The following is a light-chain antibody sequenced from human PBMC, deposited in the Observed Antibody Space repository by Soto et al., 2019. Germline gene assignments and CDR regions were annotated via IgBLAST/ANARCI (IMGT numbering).Light chain of an antibody. Sequence: QAVVTQEPSLTVSPGGTVTLTCGSSTLPVTSGHYPYWFQQKPGQAPRTLIYDATNRNSWTPARFSGSLLGGKAALTLSGAQPEDEAEYYCLLSYNGARVFGGGTKLTVL. CDR2: DAT. J-gene: IGLJ3*02. V-gene: IGLV7-46*01. CDR1: TLPVTSGHY. CDR3: LLSYNGARV.